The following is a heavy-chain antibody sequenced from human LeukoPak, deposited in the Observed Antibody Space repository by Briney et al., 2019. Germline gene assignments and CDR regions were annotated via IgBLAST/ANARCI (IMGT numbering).Heavy chain of an antibody. D-gene: IGHD3-10*01. J-gene: IGHJ4*02. CDR1: GGSISSYY. CDR2: INHSGST. Sequence: SETLSLTCTVSGGSISSYYWSWIRQPAGKGLEWIGEINHSGSTNYNPSLKSRVTISVDTSKNQFSLKLSSVTAADTAVYYCARLYTMVRGVIVDYWGQGTLVTVSS. CDR3: ARLYTMVRGVIVDY. V-gene: IGHV4-34*01.